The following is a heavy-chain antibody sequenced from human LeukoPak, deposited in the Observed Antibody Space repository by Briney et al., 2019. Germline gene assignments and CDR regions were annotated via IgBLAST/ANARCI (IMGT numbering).Heavy chain of an antibody. J-gene: IGHJ4*02. CDR2: INHSGST. Sequence: SETLSLTCAVYGGSFSGYYWSWIRQPPGKGLEWIGEINHSGSTNYNPSLKSRVTISVDTSKNQFSLKLSSVTAEDTAVYYCAKYSSGGYCSSTSCHFDYWGQGTLVTVSS. CDR3: AKYSSGGYCSSTSCHFDY. CDR1: GGSFSGYY. V-gene: IGHV4-34*01. D-gene: IGHD2-2*01.